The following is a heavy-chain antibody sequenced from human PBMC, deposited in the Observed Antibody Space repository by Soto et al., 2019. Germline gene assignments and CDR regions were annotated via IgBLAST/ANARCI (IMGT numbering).Heavy chain of an antibody. D-gene: IGHD4-4*01. Sequence: GASVKLSCKASGYTFTSYAMHWVRQAPGQRLEWMGWINAGNGNTKYSQKFQGRVTMTTDTSTSTAYMELRSLRSDDTAVYYCARDGGLRLQVWWGQGTLVTVSS. CDR1: GYTFTSYA. CDR2: INAGNGNT. V-gene: IGHV1-3*01. CDR3: ARDGGLRLQVW. J-gene: IGHJ4*02.